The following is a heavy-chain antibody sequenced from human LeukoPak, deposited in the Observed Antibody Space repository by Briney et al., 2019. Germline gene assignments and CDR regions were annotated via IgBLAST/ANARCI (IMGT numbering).Heavy chain of an antibody. J-gene: IGHJ3*02. Sequence: IPSETLSFTCSVSGGSISSYYWSWIRQPPRKGLEWIGYIYYSGSTNYNPSLKSRVTISVDTSKNQFSLKLSSVTAADTAVYYCARAVHSRSDAFDIWGQGTMVTVSS. CDR2: IYYSGST. CDR1: GGSISSYY. CDR3: ARAVHSRSDAFDI. V-gene: IGHV4-59*12.